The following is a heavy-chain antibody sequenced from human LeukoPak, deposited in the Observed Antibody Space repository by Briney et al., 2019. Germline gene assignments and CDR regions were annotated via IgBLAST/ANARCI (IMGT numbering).Heavy chain of an antibody. Sequence: GRSLRLSCAASGFTFSSYGMHWVRQAPGKGLEWVAVISYDGSNKYYADSVKGRFTISRDNAKQSLYLQMSSLRAEDTAIYYCARVSSSSWYSGYLYMDVWGRGTTVTVSS. V-gene: IGHV3-30*03. CDR1: GFTFSSYG. CDR2: ISYDGSNK. J-gene: IGHJ6*03. D-gene: IGHD3-22*01. CDR3: ARVSSSSWYSGYLYMDV.